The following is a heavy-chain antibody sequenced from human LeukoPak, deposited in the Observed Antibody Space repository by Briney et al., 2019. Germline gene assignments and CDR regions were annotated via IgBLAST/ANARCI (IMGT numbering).Heavy chain of an antibody. CDR1: GFTFSIYE. J-gene: IGHJ4*02. D-gene: IGHD3-16*01. Sequence: GGSLRLSCAAYGFTFSIYEMNWVRQAPGKGLEWISYIDTSGTTTYYADSVRGRFTVSRDNTKNSLYLQMNTLRAEDTAVYYCAIGLGSPPIDYWGQGTLVTVSS. CDR2: IDTSGTTT. V-gene: IGHV3-48*03. CDR3: AIGLGSPPIDY.